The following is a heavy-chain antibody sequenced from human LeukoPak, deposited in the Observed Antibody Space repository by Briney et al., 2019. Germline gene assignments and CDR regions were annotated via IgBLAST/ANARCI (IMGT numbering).Heavy chain of an antibody. Sequence: NPSETLSLTCTVSGDSISSGDYFWSWIRQSPGKGLEWIGYSSHYGNAYYNPSLSSRVSLSVDTSKNQVSLKITSVTAADTAIYYCARDGYNSAPFDFWGPGTLVTVSS. CDR3: ARDGYNSAPFDF. CDR2: SSHYGNA. J-gene: IGHJ4*02. V-gene: IGHV4-30-2*06. D-gene: IGHD5-24*01. CDR1: GDSISSGDYF.